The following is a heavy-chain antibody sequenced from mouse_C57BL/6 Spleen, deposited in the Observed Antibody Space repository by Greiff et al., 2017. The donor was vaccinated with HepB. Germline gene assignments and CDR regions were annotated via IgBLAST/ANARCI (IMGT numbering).Heavy chain of an antibody. D-gene: IGHD1-1*01. V-gene: IGHV1-82*01. CDR2: IYPGDGDT. CDR1: GYAFSSSW. CDR3: ARGYYGSPFDY. J-gene: IGHJ2*01. Sequence: LQESGPELVKPGASVKISCKASGYAFSSSWMNWVKQRPGKGLEWIGRIYPGDGDTNYNGKFKGKATLTADKSSSTAYMQLSSLTSEDSAVYFCARGYYGSPFDYWGQGTTLTVSS.